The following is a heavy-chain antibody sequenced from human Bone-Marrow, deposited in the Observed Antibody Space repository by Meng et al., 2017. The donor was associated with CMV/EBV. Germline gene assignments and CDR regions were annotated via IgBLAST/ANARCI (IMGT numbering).Heavy chain of an antibody. Sequence: SVKVSCKASGGTFSSYAISWVRQPPGQGLEWMGGIIPIFGTANYAQKFQGRVTITTDESTSTAYMELSSLRSEDTAVYYCARDSGDIVVVPAAIPDYYYYYGMDVWGQGTTVTVSS. V-gene: IGHV1-69*05. D-gene: IGHD2-2*02. J-gene: IGHJ6*02. CDR2: IIPIFGTA. CDR1: GGTFSSYA. CDR3: ARDSGDIVVVPAAIPDYYYYYGMDV.